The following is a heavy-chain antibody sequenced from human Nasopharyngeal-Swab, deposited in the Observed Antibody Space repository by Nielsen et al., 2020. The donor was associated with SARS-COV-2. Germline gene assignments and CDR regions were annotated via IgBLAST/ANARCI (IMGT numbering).Heavy chain of an antibody. Sequence: GESLKISCAASGFGFSAFAMSWVRQAPGKGLEWVSAAGGKDGSTFYADSVRGRFTISRDNSKNTLYLQMNSLRAEDTALYYCAKKYGTRGWYVGLDYWGQGTQVTVSS. D-gene: IGHD6-19*01. J-gene: IGHJ4*02. CDR2: AGGKDGST. CDR1: GFGFSAFA. V-gene: IGHV3-23*01. CDR3: AKKYGTRGWYVGLDY.